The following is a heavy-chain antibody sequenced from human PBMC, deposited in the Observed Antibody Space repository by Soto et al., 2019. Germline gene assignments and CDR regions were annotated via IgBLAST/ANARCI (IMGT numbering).Heavy chain of an antibody. CDR2: IGAYNGDT. Sequence: GASVKVSCKASGYTFTNYGITWVRQAPGQGLEWMGWIGAYNGDTHYTERLQGRVTMTTDTSTSTAYMELRGLRSDDTAVYYCARVRQLVGYLYYYMDVWGKGTTVTVSS. CDR1: GYTFTNYG. D-gene: IGHD6-6*01. CDR3: ARVRQLVGYLYYYMDV. V-gene: IGHV1-18*01. J-gene: IGHJ6*03.